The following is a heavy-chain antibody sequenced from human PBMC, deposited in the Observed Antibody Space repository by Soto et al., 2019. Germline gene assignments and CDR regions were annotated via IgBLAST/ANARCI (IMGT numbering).Heavy chain of an antibody. CDR2: ISSSGSTI. Sequence: GGSLRLSCAASGFTFSYYYMSWIRQAPGKGLEWVSYISSSGSTIYYADSVKGRFTISRDNAKNSLYLQMNSLRAEDTAVYYCARHYWYWYFDLWGRGTLVTVSS. V-gene: IGHV3-11*01. CDR3: ARHYWYWYFDL. CDR1: GFTFSYYY. J-gene: IGHJ2*01. D-gene: IGHD2-8*02.